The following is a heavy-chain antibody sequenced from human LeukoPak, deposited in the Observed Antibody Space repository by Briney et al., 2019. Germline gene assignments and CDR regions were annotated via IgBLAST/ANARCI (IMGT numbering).Heavy chain of an antibody. V-gene: IGHV1-24*01. CDR3: ARDHPYYYGSGSYSAYEFDP. D-gene: IGHD3-10*01. CDR1: GYTLTELS. Sequence: ASVKVSCKVSGYTLTELSMHWVRQAPGKGLEWMGGFDPEDGETIYAQKFQGRVTMTEDTSTDTAYMELSSLRSEDTAVYYCARDHPYYYGSGSYSAYEFDPWGQGTLVTVSS. CDR2: FDPEDGET. J-gene: IGHJ5*02.